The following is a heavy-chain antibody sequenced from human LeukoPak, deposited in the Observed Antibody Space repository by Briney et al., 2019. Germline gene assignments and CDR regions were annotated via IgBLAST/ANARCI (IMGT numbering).Heavy chain of an antibody. J-gene: IGHJ4*02. CDR3: ARGFWSGYDGYFFDY. CDR1: GYTFTSYY. V-gene: IGHV1-46*03. Sequence: ASVKVSCKASGYTFTSYYMHWVRQAPGQGLEWMEIINPSGGSTSYAQKFQGRVTMTRDTSTSTVYMELSSLRSEDTAVYYCARGFWSGYDGYFFDYWGQGTLVTVSS. D-gene: IGHD3-3*01. CDR2: INPSGGST.